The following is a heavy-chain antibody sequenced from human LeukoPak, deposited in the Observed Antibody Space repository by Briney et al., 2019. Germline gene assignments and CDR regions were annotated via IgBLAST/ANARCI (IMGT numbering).Heavy chain of an antibody. D-gene: IGHD6-13*01. CDR3: ARGVNPLGSSWYNYYYYMDV. J-gene: IGHJ6*03. CDR1: GGSISSSSYY. CDR2: IYYSGST. Sequence: SETLSLTCTVSGGSISSSSYYWGWIRQPPGKGLEWIGSIYYSGSTYYNPSLKSRVTISVDTSKNQFSLKLSSVTAADTAVYYCARGVNPLGSSWYNYYYYMDVWGKGTTVTVSS. V-gene: IGHV4-39*07.